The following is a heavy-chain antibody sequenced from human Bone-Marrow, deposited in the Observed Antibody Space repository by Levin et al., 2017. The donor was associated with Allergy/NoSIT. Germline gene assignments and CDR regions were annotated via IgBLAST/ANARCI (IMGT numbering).Heavy chain of an antibody. Sequence: PGGSLRLSCAASGFTFSSYWMHWVRQAPGKGLVWVSRINSDGYSITYADSVKGRFTISRDNARNTLYLQMNSLRVEDTALYYCAMKYFYDSSGYSLGNWGQGTLVTVSS. J-gene: IGHJ4*02. CDR3: AMKYFYDSSGYSLGN. D-gene: IGHD3-22*01. CDR2: INSDGYSI. V-gene: IGHV3-74*01. CDR1: GFTFSSYW.